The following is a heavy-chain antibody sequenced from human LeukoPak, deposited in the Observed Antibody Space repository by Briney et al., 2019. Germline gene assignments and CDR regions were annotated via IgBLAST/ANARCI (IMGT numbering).Heavy chain of an antibody. V-gene: IGHV3-11*01. J-gene: IGHJ2*01. Sequence: GGSLRLSCAASGFTFSDYSMSWIRQAPGKGLEWISYISITGNTIYYADSVKGRFTISRDNAKNSLYLRMNSLRAEDTAIYYCARDVNSFYWYFDLWGRGTLVTVSS. D-gene: IGHD4-23*01. CDR2: ISITGNTI. CDR1: GFTFSDYS. CDR3: ARDVNSFYWYFDL.